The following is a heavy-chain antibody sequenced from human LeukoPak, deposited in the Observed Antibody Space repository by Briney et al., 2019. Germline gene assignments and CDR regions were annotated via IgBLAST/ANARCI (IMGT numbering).Heavy chain of an antibody. CDR2: INSDGSST. J-gene: IGHJ3*01. CDR3: ARGLTIFGVVNDAFDF. D-gene: IGHD3-3*01. Sequence: QPGGSLRLSCAASGFTFSNYWMHWVRQAPGKGLVWASLINSDGSSTIYADSVKGRFTISRDNAKNTLYLQMNSLRAEDTAVYYCARGLTIFGVVNDAFDFWGQGTMVTVSS. CDR1: GFTFSNYW. V-gene: IGHV3-74*01.